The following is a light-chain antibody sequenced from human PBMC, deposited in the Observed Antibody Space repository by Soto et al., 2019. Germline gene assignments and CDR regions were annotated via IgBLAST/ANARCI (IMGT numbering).Light chain of an antibody. CDR1: GSNFGAGFD. V-gene: IGLV1-40*01. J-gene: IGLJ1*01. CDR3: QSYGASRRGSGV. Sequence: QSVLTQPPSVSGAPGQRVTISCTGSGSNFGAGFDVHGYQQLPGTAPKLIIYGTRSRPSGVRDRFSGSKSGTSASLAITGLQPYDEAGYYGQSYGASRRGSGVFGTGTKLPLL. CDR2: GTR.